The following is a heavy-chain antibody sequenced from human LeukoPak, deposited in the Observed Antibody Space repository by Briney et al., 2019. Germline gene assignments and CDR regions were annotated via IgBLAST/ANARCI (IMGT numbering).Heavy chain of an antibody. CDR2: INEDENEK. V-gene: IGHV3-7*01. CDR1: GFTFSNTW. Sequence: GGSLRLSCAASGFTFSNTWMGWVRQAAGEGREWVATINEDENEKFYVDAVKGRFTVSRDNAKHSLYLQLNSLRVEDTAVYFCAGGVGWHFNLWGRGTLVTVSS. J-gene: IGHJ2*01. CDR3: AGGVGWHFNL.